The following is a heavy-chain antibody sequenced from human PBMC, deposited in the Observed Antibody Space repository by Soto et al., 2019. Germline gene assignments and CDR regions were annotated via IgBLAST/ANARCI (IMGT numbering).Heavy chain of an antibody. CDR1: GFSFNKFG. Sequence: QIQLVQSGGGVVQPGGSVRLSCTASGFSFNKFGMHWVRQTPGKGLEWVASLSYDGNHDFYADSVTGRLIISRDNSKNTLYLQVNTLTVDDTAVYYCVKERADFVTVPHATSGMDVWGPGTTVTVSS. CDR2: LSYDGNHD. V-gene: IGHV3-30*18. CDR3: VKERADFVTVPHATSGMDV. J-gene: IGHJ6*02. D-gene: IGHD2-15*01.